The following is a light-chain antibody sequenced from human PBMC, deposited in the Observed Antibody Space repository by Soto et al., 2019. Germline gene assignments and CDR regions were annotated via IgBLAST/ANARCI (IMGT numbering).Light chain of an antibody. J-gene: IGKJ1*01. V-gene: IGKV3-20*01. CDR1: QSVSSSY. CDR2: GAS. CDR3: QQYGPSRT. Sequence: EIVLTQSPGTLSLSPGERATLSCRASQSVSSSYLAWYQQKPGQAPRLLIYGASIRATGIPDRFSGSGSGTDFTLPISRLEPEDFAVYYCQQYGPSRTFGQGTKVEIK.